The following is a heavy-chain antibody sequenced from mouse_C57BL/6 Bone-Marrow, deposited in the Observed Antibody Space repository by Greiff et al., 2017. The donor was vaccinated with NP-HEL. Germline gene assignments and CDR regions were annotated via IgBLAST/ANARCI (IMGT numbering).Heavy chain of an antibody. V-gene: IGHV14-2*01. J-gene: IGHJ3*01. CDR1: GFNIKDYY. D-gene: IGHD1-1*01. CDR3: ASPIFTTVVEYYFDY. CDR2: IDPEDGET. Sequence: VQLQQSGAELVKPGASVKLSCTASGFNIKDYYMHWVKQRTEQGLEWIGRIDPEDGETKYAPKFQGKATITADTSSNTAYLQLSSLTSEDTAVYYCASPIFTTVVEYYFDYWGQGTLVTVSA.